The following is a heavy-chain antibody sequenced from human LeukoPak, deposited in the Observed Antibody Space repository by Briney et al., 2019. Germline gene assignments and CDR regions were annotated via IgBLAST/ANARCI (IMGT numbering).Heavy chain of an antibody. CDR3: LVPTTVTTGLREY. V-gene: IGHV1-69*05. J-gene: IGHJ4*02. D-gene: IGHD4-17*01. Sequence: ASVKVSCKASGGTFSSYAISWVRQAPGQGLEWMGRIIPIFGTANYAQKFQGRVTITTDESTSTAYMELSSLTSEDTAVYYCLVPTTVTTGLREYWGQGTLVTVSS. CDR2: IIPIFGTA. CDR1: GGTFSSYA.